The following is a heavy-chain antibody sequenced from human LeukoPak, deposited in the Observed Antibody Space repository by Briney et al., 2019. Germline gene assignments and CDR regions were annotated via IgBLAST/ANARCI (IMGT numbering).Heavy chain of an antibody. CDR2: IWSDGSNV. Sequence: GRSLRLSCAASGFIFSNYGMHWARQAPGKGLEWVGVIWSDGSNVKYPDSVKGRFTISRDNSKNTMYLQMNSLRAEDTAVYYCARDLDTSSYYSYFDPWGQGTLVTVSS. J-gene: IGHJ5*02. D-gene: IGHD3-22*01. CDR1: GFIFSNYG. V-gene: IGHV3-33*01. CDR3: ARDLDTSSYYSYFDP.